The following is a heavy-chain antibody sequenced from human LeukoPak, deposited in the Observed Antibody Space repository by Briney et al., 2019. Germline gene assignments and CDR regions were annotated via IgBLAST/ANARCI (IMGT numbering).Heavy chain of an antibody. Sequence: SETLSLTCTVSGGSISSYYWSWIRQPPGKGLEWIGYIYYSGSTNYNPSLKSRVTISVDTSKNQFSLKLSSVTAADTAVYYCAREGSGVGPGAFDIWGRGTMVTVSS. CDR3: AREGSGVGPGAFDI. V-gene: IGHV4-59*01. CDR2: IYYSGST. CDR1: GGSISSYY. J-gene: IGHJ3*02. D-gene: IGHD3-10*01.